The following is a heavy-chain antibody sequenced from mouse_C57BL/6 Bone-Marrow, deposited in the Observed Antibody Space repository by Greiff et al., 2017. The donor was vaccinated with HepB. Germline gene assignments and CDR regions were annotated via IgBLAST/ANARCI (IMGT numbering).Heavy chain of an antibody. J-gene: IGHJ3*01. CDR1: GYSITSGYY. Sequence: VQLQQSGPGLVKPSQSLSLTCSVTGYSITSGYYWNWIRQFPGNKLEWMGYISYDGSNNYNPSLKNRISITRDTSKNQFFLKLNSVTTEDTATYYCGDSFAYWGQGTLVTVSA. V-gene: IGHV3-6*01. CDR2: ISYDGSN. CDR3: GDSFAY.